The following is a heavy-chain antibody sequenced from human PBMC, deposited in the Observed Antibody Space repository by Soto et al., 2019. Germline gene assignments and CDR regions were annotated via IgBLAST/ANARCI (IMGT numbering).Heavy chain of an antibody. V-gene: IGHV5-51*01. CDR1: GYSFTTYW. J-gene: IGHJ3*02. D-gene: IGHD5-12*01. CDR3: ARARVSTPRLEDPFDI. CDR2: IYPGDSDA. Sequence: GESLKTSCKGSGYSFTTYWLAWVRQMPGKGLEYMGIIYPGDSDARYSPSFQGQVTLSADKSISTAYLQWTSLKASDTAIYYCARARVSTPRLEDPFDIWGQGTMVT.